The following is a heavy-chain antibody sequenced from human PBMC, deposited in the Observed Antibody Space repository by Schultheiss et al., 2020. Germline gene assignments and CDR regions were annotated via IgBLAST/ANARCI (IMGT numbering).Heavy chain of an antibody. CDR3: AREVFDAFDI. D-gene: IGHD3-10*02. J-gene: IGHJ3*02. Sequence: SETLSLTCTVYGGSISSSSYYWGWIRKHPGKGLEWIGSIYYSGSTYYNPSLKSRVTISVDTSKTLFSLKLSSVTAADTVVYYCAREVFDAFDIWVQGTMVTFSS. CDR2: IYYSGST. V-gene: IGHV4-39*07. CDR1: GGSISSSSYY.